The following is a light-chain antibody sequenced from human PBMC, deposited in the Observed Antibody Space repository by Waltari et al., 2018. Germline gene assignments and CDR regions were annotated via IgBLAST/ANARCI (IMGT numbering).Light chain of an antibody. CDR1: RSHTGAGSA. CDR3: QSYDSNLAGHVA. CDR2: GND. Sequence: QSVLTPPPSVSGAPGQRVTISCPGRRSHTGAGSAVHWYQQLPGTAPKLLIYGNDNRPSGVPDRFSGSQSGASASLAITGLQAEDEADYYCQSYDSNLAGHVAFGGGTKLTVL. J-gene: IGLJ2*01. V-gene: IGLV1-40*01.